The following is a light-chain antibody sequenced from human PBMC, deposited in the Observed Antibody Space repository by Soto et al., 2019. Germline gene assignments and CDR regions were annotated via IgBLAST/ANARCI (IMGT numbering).Light chain of an antibody. Sequence: EIIMTQSPATLSVSPGERATLSCRASQSVKSSLAWYQQKPGQAPRLLIYGASTRVTGMPGRFSGSGSGTEFTLTISSLQSEDFAVYFCQQYDNWPWTFGQGTKVDIK. J-gene: IGKJ1*01. V-gene: IGKV3-15*01. CDR1: QSVKSS. CDR3: QQYDNWPWT. CDR2: GAS.